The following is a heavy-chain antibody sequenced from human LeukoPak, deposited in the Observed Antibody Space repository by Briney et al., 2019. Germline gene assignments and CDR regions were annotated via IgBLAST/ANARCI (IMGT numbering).Heavy chain of an antibody. CDR1: GFTFSSYS. CDR3: ARDVIVVVPAVDGEGWYFDY. CDR2: ISSSSSYI. Sequence: PGGSLRLSCAASGFTFSSYSMNWVRKAPGKGLEWVSSISSSSSYIYYADSVKGRFTISRDNAKNSLYLQMNSLRAEDTAVYYCARDVIVVVPAVDGEGWYFDYWGQGTLVTVSS. V-gene: IGHV3-21*01. D-gene: IGHD2-2*01. J-gene: IGHJ4*02.